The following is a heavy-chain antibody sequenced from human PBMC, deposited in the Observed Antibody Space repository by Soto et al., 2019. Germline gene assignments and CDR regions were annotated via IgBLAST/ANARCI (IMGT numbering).Heavy chain of an antibody. Sequence: ASVKVSCKASGYTFTTYGISWVRQAPGQGLEWMGWINVYNGNTKYAQKLQGRVTMTTDTSTSTAYMELRSLISDDTAVYYCARGVGSVIYYNQYNWFDPWGQG. D-gene: IGHD3-10*01. J-gene: IGHJ5*02. CDR3: ARGVGSVIYYNQYNWFDP. V-gene: IGHV1-18*01. CDR2: INVYNGNT. CDR1: GYTFTTYG.